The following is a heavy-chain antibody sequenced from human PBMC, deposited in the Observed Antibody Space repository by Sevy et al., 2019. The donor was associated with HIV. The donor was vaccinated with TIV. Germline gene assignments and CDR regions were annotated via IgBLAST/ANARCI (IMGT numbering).Heavy chain of an antibody. Sequence: GESLKISCEGSGYSFIHYQIAWVRQMPGKGLEWMGTIYPGDSDIRYSPPFQGQVTISADKSISTAYLQWNSLKASDTAMYYCARLNNALDYWGHGTLVTVSS. D-gene: IGHD2-2*01. J-gene: IGHJ4*01. V-gene: IGHV5-51*01. CDR1: GYSFIHYQ. CDR3: ARLNNALDY. CDR2: IYPGDSDI.